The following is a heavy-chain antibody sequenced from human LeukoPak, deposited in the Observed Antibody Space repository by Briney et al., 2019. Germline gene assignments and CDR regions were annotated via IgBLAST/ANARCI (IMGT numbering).Heavy chain of an antibody. D-gene: IGHD2-15*01. CDR2: IIPIFGTA. CDR3: ARDPYDLVVVTATNLYFDY. J-gene: IGHJ4*02. CDR1: GGTFSSYA. V-gene: IGHV1-69*05. Sequence: SVKVSCKASGGTFSSYAISWVRQAPGQGLEWMGRIIPIFGTASYAQKFQGRVTMTRDTSTSTVYMELSSLRSEDTAVYYCARDPYDLVVVTATNLYFDYWGQGTLVTVSS.